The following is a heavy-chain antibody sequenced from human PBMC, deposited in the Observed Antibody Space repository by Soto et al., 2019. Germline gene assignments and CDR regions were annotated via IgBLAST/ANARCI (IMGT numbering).Heavy chain of an antibody. CDR3: ARDGNLYDSNGYYYVY. CDR1: GGTYSRFA. V-gene: IGHV1-69*01. CDR2: IIPMFGKA. Sequence: QVQLVQSGAEVKKPGSSVKVSCKASGGTYSRFAISWVRQAPGQGLEWMGGIIPMFGKANYAQKFQGRVTITADESTSTGYMELRSLTSEDTAVYYCARDGNLYDSNGYYYVYWGQGTLVTVSS. D-gene: IGHD3-22*01. J-gene: IGHJ4*02.